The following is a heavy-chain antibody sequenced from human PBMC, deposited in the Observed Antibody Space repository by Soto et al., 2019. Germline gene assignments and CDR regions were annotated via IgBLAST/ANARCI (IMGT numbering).Heavy chain of an antibody. J-gene: IGHJ6*02. D-gene: IGHD4-17*01. Sequence: QVQLVESGGGVVQPGRSLRLSCAASGFTFSSYGMHWVRQAPGKGLEWVAVIWYDGSNKYYADSVKGRFTISRDNSKNTLYLQMNSLRAEDTAVYYCARDPDGPDYGDYYYYGMDVWGQGTTVTVSS. CDR3: ARDPDGPDYGDYYYYGMDV. V-gene: IGHV3-33*01. CDR2: IWYDGSNK. CDR1: GFTFSSYG.